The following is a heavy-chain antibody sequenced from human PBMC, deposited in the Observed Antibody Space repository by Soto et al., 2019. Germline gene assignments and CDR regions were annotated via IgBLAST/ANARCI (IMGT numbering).Heavy chain of an antibody. CDR1: GASISSYY. CDR3: ATRSSINADLVDY. D-gene: IGHD4-17*01. J-gene: IGHJ4*02. Sequence: PSETLSLTXTVSGASISSYYWSWIRQPPGKGLELIGYISYSGSTNYNPSLKSRVTISVDTSKNQFSLKLRSVTAADTAVYYCATRSSINADLVDYWGQGTLVTVSS. V-gene: IGHV4-59*01. CDR2: ISYSGST.